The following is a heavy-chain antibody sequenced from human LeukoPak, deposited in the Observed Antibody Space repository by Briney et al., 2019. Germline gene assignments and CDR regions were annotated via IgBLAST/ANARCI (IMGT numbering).Heavy chain of an antibody. V-gene: IGHV3-21*01. CDR1: GFTFSSYS. CDR3: AKDSMTTVTHFDY. Sequence: GGSLRLSCAASGFTFSSYSMNWVRQAPGKGLEWVSSISSSSSYIYYADSVKGRFTISRDNAKNSLYLQMNSLRAEDTAVYYCAKDSMTTVTHFDYWGQGTLVTVSS. CDR2: ISSSSSYI. J-gene: IGHJ4*02. D-gene: IGHD4-11*01.